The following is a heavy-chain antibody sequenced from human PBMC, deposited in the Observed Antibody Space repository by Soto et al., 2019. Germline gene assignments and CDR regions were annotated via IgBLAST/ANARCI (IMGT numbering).Heavy chain of an antibody. Sequence: ASVKVSCKASGYTFTSYGISWVRQAPGQGLEWMGWISAYNGNTNYAQKLQGRVTMTTDTSTSTAYMELRSLRSDDTAVYYCARDRLVLMVYAIGAFDIWGQGTMVTVSS. J-gene: IGHJ3*02. CDR2: ISAYNGNT. D-gene: IGHD2-8*01. CDR3: ARDRLVLMVYAIGAFDI. CDR1: GYTFTSYG. V-gene: IGHV1-18*01.